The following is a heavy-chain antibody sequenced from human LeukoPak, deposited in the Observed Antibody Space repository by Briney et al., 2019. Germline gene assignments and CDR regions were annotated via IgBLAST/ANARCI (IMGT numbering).Heavy chain of an antibody. J-gene: IGHJ4*02. CDR3: ARGYQLLYY. CDR2: ISSIGSSI. Sequence: QPGRSLRLSCAPSGFTFSSYEMNWVRHAPGEGLEWVSYISSIGSSINYAGSVKGRFTISRDNAKNSLYLQMNSRRAEDTAVYDCARGYQLLYYWGQGTLVTVSS. D-gene: IGHD2-2*01. CDR1: GFTFSSYE. V-gene: IGHV3-48*03.